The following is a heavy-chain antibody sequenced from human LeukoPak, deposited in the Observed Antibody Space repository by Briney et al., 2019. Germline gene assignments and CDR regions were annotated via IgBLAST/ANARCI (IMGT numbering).Heavy chain of an antibody. D-gene: IGHD1-26*01. CDR1: GFTFSSYW. CDR2: INSDGGST. Sequence: PGGSLRLSCAASGFTFSSYWMYWVRQAPGKGLVWVSRINSDGGSTTYADSVKGRFTISRDNAKNTLYLQVNSLRAEDTAVYYCARWGGATVDYWGQGTLVTVSS. CDR3: ARWGGATVDY. J-gene: IGHJ4*02. V-gene: IGHV3-74*01.